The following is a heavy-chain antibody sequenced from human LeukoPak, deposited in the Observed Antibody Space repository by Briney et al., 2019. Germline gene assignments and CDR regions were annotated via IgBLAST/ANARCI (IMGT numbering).Heavy chain of an antibody. CDR3: AKGGYSFGYDPSFDY. CDR2: ISFDGSDA. D-gene: IGHD5-18*01. CDR1: GFTFSGFW. V-gene: IGHV3-74*01. Sequence: GGSLRLSCAASGFTFSGFWMHWVRQAPGKGLVWVSCISFDGSDATYADSVKGRFTISRDTSENTLYLLMNSLRAEDTAVYYCAKGGYSFGYDPSFDYWGQGTLVAVSS. J-gene: IGHJ4*02.